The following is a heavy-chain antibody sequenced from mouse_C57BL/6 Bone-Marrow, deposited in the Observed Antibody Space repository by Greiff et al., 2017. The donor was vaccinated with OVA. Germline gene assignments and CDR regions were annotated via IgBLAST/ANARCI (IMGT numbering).Heavy chain of an antibody. Sequence: EVQLQQSGPVLVKPGASVKMSCKASGYTFTDYYMNWVKQSHGKSLEWIGVINPYNGGTSYNQKFKGKATLTVDKSSSTAYMELNSLTSEDSAVYYCARSDCYFYYWGQGTTLTVSS. J-gene: IGHJ2*01. V-gene: IGHV1-19*01. CDR3: ARSDCYFYY. CDR1: GYTFTDYY. CDR2: INPYNGGT.